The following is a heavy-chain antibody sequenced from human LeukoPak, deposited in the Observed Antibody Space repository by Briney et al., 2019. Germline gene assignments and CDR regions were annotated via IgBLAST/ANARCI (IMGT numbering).Heavy chain of an antibody. V-gene: IGHV3-43*02. CDR3: SKDIGGFSYAADY. CDR2: ISGDGGRT. J-gene: IGHJ4*02. CDR1: GFTFDDYA. Sequence: GSLRLSCAASGFTFDDYAMHWVRQAPGKGLEWVSLISGDGGRTYYDDSVKGRFTISRDNSKNSLYLQMNSLRTEDTALFYCSKDIGGFSYAADYWGQGTLVTVSS. D-gene: IGHD5-18*01.